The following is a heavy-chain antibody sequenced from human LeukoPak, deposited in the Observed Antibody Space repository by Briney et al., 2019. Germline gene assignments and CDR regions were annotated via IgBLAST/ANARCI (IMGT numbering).Heavy chain of an antibody. Sequence: PSETLSLTCTVSGGSISSSSYYWGWIRQPPWKGLEWIGSIYYSGSTYYNPSLKSRVTISVDTSKNQFSLKLSSVSAADTAVYYCARPTDSSSWYTFDYWGQGTLVTVSS. D-gene: IGHD6-13*01. CDR1: GGSISSSSYY. CDR2: IYYSGST. V-gene: IGHV4-39*01. CDR3: ARPTDSSSWYTFDY. J-gene: IGHJ4*02.